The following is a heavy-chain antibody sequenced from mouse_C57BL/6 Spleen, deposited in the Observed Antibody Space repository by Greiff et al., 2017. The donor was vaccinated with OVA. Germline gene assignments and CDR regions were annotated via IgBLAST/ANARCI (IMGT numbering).Heavy chain of an antibody. CDR3: ARNLGGYYSLAMDY. V-gene: IGHV2-2*01. CDR1: GFSLTSYG. Sequence: VMLVESGPGLVQPSQSLSITCTVSGFSLTSYGVHWVRQSPGKGLEWLGVIWSGGSTDYNAAFISRLSISKDNSKSQVFFKMNSLQADDTAIYYCARNLGGYYSLAMDYWGQGASVTVSS. D-gene: IGHD2-3*01. CDR2: IWSGGST. J-gene: IGHJ4*01.